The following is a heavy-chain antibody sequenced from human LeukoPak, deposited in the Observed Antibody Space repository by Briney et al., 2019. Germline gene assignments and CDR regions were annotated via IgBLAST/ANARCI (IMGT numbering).Heavy chain of an antibody. CDR1: GGSFSGYY. Sequence: PSETLTLTCAVYGGSFSGYYWSWIRQPPGKGLEWIGEINHSGSTNYNPSLKSRVTISVDTSKNQFSLKLSSVTAADTAVYYCARSGLLWFGETFDYWGQGTLVTVSS. CDR3: ARSGLLWFGETFDY. J-gene: IGHJ4*02. D-gene: IGHD3-10*01. CDR2: INHSGST. V-gene: IGHV4-34*01.